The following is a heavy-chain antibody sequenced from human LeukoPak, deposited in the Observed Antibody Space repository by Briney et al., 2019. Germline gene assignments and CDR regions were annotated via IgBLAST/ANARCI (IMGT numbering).Heavy chain of an antibody. D-gene: IGHD6-6*01. J-gene: IGHJ5*02. V-gene: IGHV3-11*01. CDR1: GFTFSDYY. Sequence: GGSLRLSCAASGFTFSDYYMSWLRQAPGKGLEWVSYISSSGSTIYYADSVKGRFTISRDNAKNSLYLQMNSLRAEDTAVYYCARSRRSSSRFDPWGQGTLVTVSS. CDR3: ARSRRSSSRFDP. CDR2: ISSSGSTI.